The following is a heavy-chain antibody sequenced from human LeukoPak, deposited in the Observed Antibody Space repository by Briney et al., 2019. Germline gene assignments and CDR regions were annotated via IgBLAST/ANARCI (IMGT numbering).Heavy chain of an antibody. V-gene: IGHV4-34*01. D-gene: IGHD3-22*01. CDR2: INHSGST. J-gene: IGHJ3*02. Sequence: SETLSLTCAVYGGSFSGYYWSWIRQPPGKGLEWIGEINHSGSTNYNPSLKSRVTISVDTSKNQFSLKLSSVTAADTAVYYCARGVIVVADTRAFDIWGQGTMVTVSS. CDR1: GGSFSGYY. CDR3: ARGVIVVADTRAFDI.